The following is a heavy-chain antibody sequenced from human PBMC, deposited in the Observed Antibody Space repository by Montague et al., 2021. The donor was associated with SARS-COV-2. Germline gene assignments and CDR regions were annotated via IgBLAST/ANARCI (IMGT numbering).Heavy chain of an antibody. Sequence: SETLSLTCTVSGGSVSSGTYYWSWIRQPPGKGLEWIGYIYYSGSTYYNPSLKSRVTISVDTSKNQFSLKLSSVTAADTAVYYCARDVAYCGAACYSTGWFDLWGQGTLVTVSS. CDR2: IYYSGST. V-gene: IGHV4-61*01. D-gene: IGHD2-21*01. CDR1: GGSVSSGTYY. CDR3: ARDVAYCGAACYSTGWFDL. J-gene: IGHJ5*02.